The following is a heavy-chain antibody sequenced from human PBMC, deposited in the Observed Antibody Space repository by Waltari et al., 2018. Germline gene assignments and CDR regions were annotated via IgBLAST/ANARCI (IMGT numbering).Heavy chain of an antibody. V-gene: IGHV3-23*03. CDR3: AKAPGGMDV. CDR2: IYSGGST. Sequence: EVQLLESGGGLVQPGGSLRLSCAASGFTFSSYAMSWVRQAPGKGLEWVSVIYSGGSTYYADSVKGRFTISRDNSKNTLYLQMNSLRAEDTAVYYCAKAPGGMDVWGQGTTVTVSS. J-gene: IGHJ6*02. CDR1: GFTFSSYA.